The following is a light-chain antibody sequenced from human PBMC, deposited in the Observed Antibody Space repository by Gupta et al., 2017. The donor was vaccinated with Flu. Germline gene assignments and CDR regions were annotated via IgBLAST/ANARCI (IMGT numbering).Light chain of an antibody. J-gene: IGLJ2*01. V-gene: IGLV1-51*01. CDR2: DDN. CDR1: SSNIGNNY. CDR3: ATWHSTLDADVV. Sequence: QFVLPHPPSVSTAPGQKVTISCSARSSNIGNNYVSWYQQLPGTAPKLLIYDDNKRPSGIPDRFSGSKSGTSATLGITGLQTGDEADYYCATWHSTLDADVVFGGGTKLTVL.